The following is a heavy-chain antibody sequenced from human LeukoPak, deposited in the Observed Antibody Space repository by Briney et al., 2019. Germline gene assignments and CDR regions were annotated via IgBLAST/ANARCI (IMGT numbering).Heavy chain of an antibody. D-gene: IGHD3-10*01. J-gene: IGHJ5*02. Sequence: SQTLSLTCAISGDSVSSNSAAWNWIRQSPSRGLEWLGRTYYRSKWYYDYAVSVKSRITINPDTSKNQFSLKLSSVTAADTAVYYCARGHPLNLITMVRGVIKRFDPWGQGTLVTVSS. CDR1: GDSVSSNSAA. V-gene: IGHV6-1*01. CDR2: TYYRSKWYY. CDR3: ARGHPLNLITMVRGVIKRFDP.